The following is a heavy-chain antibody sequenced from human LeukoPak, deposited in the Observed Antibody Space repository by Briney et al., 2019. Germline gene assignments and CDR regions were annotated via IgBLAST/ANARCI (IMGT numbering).Heavy chain of an antibody. CDR2: INSDGSST. CDR1: GFTFSSYW. D-gene: IGHD7-27*01. V-gene: IGHV3-74*01. J-gene: IGHJ4*02. Sequence: GSLRLSCAASGFTFSSYWMHWVRQVPGKGLVWVSRINSDGSSTSYGDSMKGRFTTSRDNAKNTLYLQMNSLRAEDTAVYYCGRAILGPSDYWGQGTLVTVSS. CDR3: GRAILGPSDY.